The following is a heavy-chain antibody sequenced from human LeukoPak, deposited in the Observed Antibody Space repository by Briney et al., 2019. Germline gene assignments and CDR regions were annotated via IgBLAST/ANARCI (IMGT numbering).Heavy chain of an antibody. CDR2: ISAYNGNT. J-gene: IGHJ5*02. CDR3: ARDVGSRDIDWFDP. Sequence: ASVTVSCKASGYTFTSYGISWVRQAPGQGLEWMGWISAYNGNTNYAQKLQGRVTMTTDTSTSTAYMELRSLRSDDTAVYYCARDVGSRDIDWFDPWGQGTLVTVSS. D-gene: IGHD5-12*01. V-gene: IGHV1-18*01. CDR1: GYTFTSYG.